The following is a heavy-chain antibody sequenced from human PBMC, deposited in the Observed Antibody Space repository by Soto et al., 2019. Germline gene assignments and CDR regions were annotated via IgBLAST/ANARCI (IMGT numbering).Heavy chain of an antibody. CDR2: ISTSGGST. D-gene: IGHD3-10*01. V-gene: IGHV3-23*01. CDR1: GFTFSSFA. J-gene: IGHJ4*02. CDR3: AKGFGSNDY. Sequence: PGGSLRLSCSASGFTFSSFAMSWVRQAPGKGLEWVSTISTSGGSTYYADSVKGRFTLSRDNSKNTLYLQMNSLRAEDTAVYYCAKGFGSNDYWGQGTLVTVSS.